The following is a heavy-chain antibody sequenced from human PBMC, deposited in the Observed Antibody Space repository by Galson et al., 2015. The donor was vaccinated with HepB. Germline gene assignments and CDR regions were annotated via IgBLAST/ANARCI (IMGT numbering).Heavy chain of an antibody. CDR1: GYTFTGYY. D-gene: IGHD6-6*01. CDR3: ARDLSSSAYYYYGMDV. J-gene: IGHJ6*02. V-gene: IGHV1-2*04. CDR2: INPNSGGT. Sequence: SVKVSCKASGYTFTGYYMHWVRQAPGQGLEWMGWINPNSGGTNYAQKFQGWVAMTRDTSISTAYMELSRLRSDDTAVYYCARDLSSSAYYYYGMDVWGQGTTVTVSS.